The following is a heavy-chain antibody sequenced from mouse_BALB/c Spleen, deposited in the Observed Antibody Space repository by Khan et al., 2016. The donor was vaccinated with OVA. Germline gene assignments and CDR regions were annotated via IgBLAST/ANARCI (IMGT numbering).Heavy chain of an antibody. V-gene: IGHV5-12-2*01. CDR2: ISNGGSSA. J-gene: IGHJ4*01. CDR3: ARPSTPEYDCVMDY. CDR1: GFTFSSYT. Sequence: EVELVESGGDLVQTGGSLKLSCAASGFTFSSYTMSWVRQTPEKRLEWVAFISNGGSSAYYPDTVKGRFTISIDNVKNTLYLQRSSLKSDDTAIYYCARPSTPEYDCVMDYWGQGTSVTVPS. D-gene: IGHD4-1*02.